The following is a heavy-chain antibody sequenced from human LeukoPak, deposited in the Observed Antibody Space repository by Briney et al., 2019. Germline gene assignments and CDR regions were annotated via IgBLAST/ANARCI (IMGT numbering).Heavy chain of an antibody. CDR1: GYTFTGYY. CDR3: ARGGSCTYYDFWSGYYFRAGRPNNWFDP. V-gene: IGHV1-2*02. Sequence: ASVKVSCKASGYTFTGYYMHWVRQAPGQGLEWMGWINPNSGGTNYAQKFQGRVTMTRDTSISTAYMELSRLRSDDTAVYYCARGGSCTYYDFWSGYYFRAGRPNNWFDPWGQGTLVTVSS. J-gene: IGHJ5*02. D-gene: IGHD3-3*01. CDR2: INPNSGGT.